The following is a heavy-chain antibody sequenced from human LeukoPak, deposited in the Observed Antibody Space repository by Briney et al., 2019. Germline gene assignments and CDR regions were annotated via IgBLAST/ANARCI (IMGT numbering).Heavy chain of an antibody. CDR1: GGSISSYY. V-gene: IGHV4-59*01. Sequence: PSETLSLTCTVSGGSISSYYWSWIRQPPGKGLEWIGYIYYSGSTNYNPSLKSRVTISVGTSKNQFSLKLSSVTAADTAVYYCARVGRPESFYYYYMDVWGKGTTVTVSS. CDR3: ARVGRPESFYYYYMDV. CDR2: IYYSGST. D-gene: IGHD1-26*01. J-gene: IGHJ6*03.